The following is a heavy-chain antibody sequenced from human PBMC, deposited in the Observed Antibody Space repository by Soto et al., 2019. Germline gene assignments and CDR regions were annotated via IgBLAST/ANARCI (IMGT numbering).Heavy chain of an antibody. CDR1: GGSFIGYY. Sequence: SETLSLTCAVYGGSFIGYYWSWIRQPPGKGLEWIGEINHSGSTNCNPSLKSRVTISVDTSKNQFSLKLSSVTAADTAVYYCARDGGYYDFWSRRSWFDYWGQGTLVPVSS. V-gene: IGHV4-34*01. D-gene: IGHD3-3*01. J-gene: IGHJ4*02. CDR3: ARDGGYYDFWSRRSWFDY. CDR2: INHSGST.